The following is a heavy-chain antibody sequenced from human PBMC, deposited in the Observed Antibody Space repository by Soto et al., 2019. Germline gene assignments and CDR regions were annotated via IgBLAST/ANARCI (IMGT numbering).Heavy chain of an antibody. CDR1: GFTFTSSA. D-gene: IGHD3-3*01. CDR3: AAGPITIFGVVIPPGMDV. J-gene: IGHJ6*02. Sequence: PVKVSCKAAGFTFTSSAVRWVRKKRGQRLEWIGWIVVGSGNTNYAQKFQERVTITRDMSTSTAYMELSSLRSEDTAVYYCAAGPITIFGVVIPPGMDVWGQGTTVTVSS. CDR2: IVVGSGNT. V-gene: IGHV1-58*01.